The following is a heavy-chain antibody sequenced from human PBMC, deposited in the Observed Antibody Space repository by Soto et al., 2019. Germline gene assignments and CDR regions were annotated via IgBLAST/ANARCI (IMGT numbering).Heavy chain of an antibody. CDR1: GFTFSSYA. J-gene: IGHJ6*02. CDR3: AKENLWFGELDYYYYYGMDV. CDR2: ISGSGGST. Sequence: GGSLRLSCAASGFTFSSYAMSWVRQAPGKGLEWVSAISGSGGSTYYADSVKGRFTISRDNSKNTLYLQMNSLRAEDTAVYYCAKENLWFGELDYYYYYGMDVWGQGTTVTVSS. D-gene: IGHD3-10*01. V-gene: IGHV3-23*01.